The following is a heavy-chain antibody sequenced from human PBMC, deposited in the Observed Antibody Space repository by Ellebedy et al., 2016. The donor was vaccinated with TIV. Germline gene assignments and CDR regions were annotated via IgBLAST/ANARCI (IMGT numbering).Heavy chain of an antibody. Sequence: GGSLRLSCAASGFSVTNNYMSWVRQAPGQGLEWVSLIYAGGTTNYADSVKGRFTISRDTSNNTVHLEMNSLRAEDTAVYYCATDGSYGDYVFPRHAFEMWGQGTMVTVSS. CDR2: IYAGGTT. D-gene: IGHD4-17*01. CDR1: GFSVTNNY. CDR3: ATDGSYGDYVFPRHAFEM. V-gene: IGHV3-53*01. J-gene: IGHJ3*02.